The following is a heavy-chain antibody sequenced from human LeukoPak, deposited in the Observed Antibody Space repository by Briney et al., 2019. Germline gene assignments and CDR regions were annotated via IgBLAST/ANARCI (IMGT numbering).Heavy chain of an antibody. CDR3: ARDIVVVVADSYYYYYGMDV. V-gene: IGHV1-69*01. CDR2: IIPIFGTA. Sequence: GSSVKVSCKASGGTFSSYAISWVRQAPGQGLEWMGGIIPIFGTANYAQKFQGRVTITADESTSTAYMELSSLRSEDTAVYYCARDIVVVVADSYYYYYGMDVWGKGTTVTVSS. D-gene: IGHD2-15*01. J-gene: IGHJ6*04. CDR1: GGTFSSYA.